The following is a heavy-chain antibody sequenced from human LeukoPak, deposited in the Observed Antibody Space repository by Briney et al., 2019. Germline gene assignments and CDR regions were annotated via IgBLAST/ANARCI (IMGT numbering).Heavy chain of an antibody. CDR2: IYYTGST. D-gene: IGHD6-6*01. Sequence: SETLSLTCTVSGGSFNSYYWNWIRQPPGKGPEWIGYIYYTGSTNYNPSPKSRVTISVDTSKNQFSLKLSSVTVADTAVYYCARGGSRQISSSDFDYWGQGTLVTVSS. CDR3: ARGGSRQISSSDFDY. J-gene: IGHJ4*02. V-gene: IGHV4-59*01. CDR1: GGSFNSYY.